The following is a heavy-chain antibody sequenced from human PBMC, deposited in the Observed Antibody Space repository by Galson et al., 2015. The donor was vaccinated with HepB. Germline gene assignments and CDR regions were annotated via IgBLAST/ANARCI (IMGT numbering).Heavy chain of an antibody. D-gene: IGHD3-22*01. CDR3: ARAPYYYDSSGYYRHNYYYYYGMDV. Sequence: SVKVSCKASGYTFTSYYMHWVRQAPGQGLEWMGIVNSSGGSTSYAQKFQGRVTMTRDTSTSTVYMELSSLRSEDTAVYYCARAPYYYDSSGYYRHNYYYYYGMDVWGQGTTVTVSS. V-gene: IGHV1-46*03. CDR2: VNSSGGST. J-gene: IGHJ6*02. CDR1: GYTFTSYY.